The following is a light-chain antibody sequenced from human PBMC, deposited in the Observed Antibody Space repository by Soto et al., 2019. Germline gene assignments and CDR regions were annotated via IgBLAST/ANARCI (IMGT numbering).Light chain of an antibody. CDR3: NSFAGSNNFPHF. CDR1: SSDVGAYDY. J-gene: IGLJ1*01. CDR2: EIN. Sequence: QSVLTQPPSASGSPGQSVTISCTGTSSDVGAYDYVSWYQQHPGKAPKLMIYEINKRPSGVPDRFSGSKSGNTASLTVSVLQAEDEADYYCNSFAGSNNFPHFFGTGPK. V-gene: IGLV2-8*01.